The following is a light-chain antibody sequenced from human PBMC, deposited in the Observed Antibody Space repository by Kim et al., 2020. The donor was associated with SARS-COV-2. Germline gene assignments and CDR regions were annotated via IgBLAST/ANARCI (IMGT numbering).Light chain of an antibody. CDR2: GAS. CDR1: QSVTSRS. Sequence: PPGERATLSCRASQSVTSRSLAWYQQRPGQAPRLLIFGASSRAAGIPDRFSGSGSGTDFTLTISRLEPEDFAVYYCQQYVSPPSTFGQGTKVDIK. CDR3: QQYVSPPST. V-gene: IGKV3-20*01. J-gene: IGKJ1*01.